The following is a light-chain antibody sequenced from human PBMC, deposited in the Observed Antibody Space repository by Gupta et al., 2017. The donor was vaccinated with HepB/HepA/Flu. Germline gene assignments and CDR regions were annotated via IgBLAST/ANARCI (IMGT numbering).Light chain of an antibody. CDR1: SSNIGAAYD. J-gene: IGLJ3*02. Sequence: QSVLTQPPSVSGAPGQRVNLPCTGSSSNIGAAYDVHWYHQVPGTAPKLLIYANNNRPSGVSDRFSGSKSGTSASLAITGLQAEDEAVYYCQSYDTSLTSWVFGGGTKLTVL. CDR3: QSYDTSLTSWV. CDR2: ANN. V-gene: IGLV1-40*01.